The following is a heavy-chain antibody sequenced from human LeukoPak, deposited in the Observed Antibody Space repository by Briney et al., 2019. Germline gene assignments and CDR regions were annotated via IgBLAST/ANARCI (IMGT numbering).Heavy chain of an antibody. CDR3: AKVSGSYYYMDV. CDR1: GFTFSSYA. CDR2: ISGSGGST. J-gene: IGHJ6*03. V-gene: IGHV3-23*01. D-gene: IGHD2-15*01. Sequence: GGSLRLSCAASGFTFSSYAMSWARQAPGKGLEWVSAISGSGGSTYYADSVKGRFTISRDNSKNTLYLQMNSLRAEDTAVYYCAKVSGSYYYMDVWGKGTTVTVSS.